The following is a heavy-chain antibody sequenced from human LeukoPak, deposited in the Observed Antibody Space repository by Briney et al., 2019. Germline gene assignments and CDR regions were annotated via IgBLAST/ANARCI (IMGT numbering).Heavy chain of an antibody. D-gene: IGHD3-22*01. V-gene: IGHV3-7*02. CDR2: IKQDGSEK. CDR3: ASGGPHYYDTSGYYGIDY. Sequence: GGSLRLSCAASGFTFSRYWVSWVRQAPGKGLEWVANIKQDGSEKYYVDSVKGRFTISRDNAQNSLYLQMNSLRAEDTAVYYCASGGPHYYDTSGYYGIDYWGQGSLVTVSS. J-gene: IGHJ4*02. CDR1: GFTFSRYW.